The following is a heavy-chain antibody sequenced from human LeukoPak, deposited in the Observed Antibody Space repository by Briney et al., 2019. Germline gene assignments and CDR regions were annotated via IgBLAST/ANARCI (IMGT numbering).Heavy chain of an antibody. CDR3: ARDPYSNYFDY. V-gene: IGHV1-2*02. CDR2: INPNTGGI. D-gene: IGHD5-18*01. Sequence: ASVKVSCKSSGYTFTGYYMHWVRQAPGQGLEWMGWINPNTGGINYAQKFQGRITMTRDTSISAAYMELSRLRSDDTAVYYCARDPYSNYFDYWGQGTLVTVSS. CDR1: GYTFTGYY. J-gene: IGHJ4*02.